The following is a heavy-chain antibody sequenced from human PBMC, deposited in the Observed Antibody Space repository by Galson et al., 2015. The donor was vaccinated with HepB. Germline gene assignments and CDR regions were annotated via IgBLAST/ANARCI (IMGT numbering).Heavy chain of an antibody. CDR1: GYTFTSYY. Sequence: SVKVSCKASGYTFTSYYMHWVRQAPGQGLEWMGIINPSGGSTSYAQKFQGRVTMTRDTSTSTVYMELSSLRSEDTAVYYCARDGYCTGGVCFYYYYYMDVWGKGTTVTVSS. D-gene: IGHD2-8*02. V-gene: IGHV1-46*03. CDR3: ARDGYCTGGVCFYYYYYMDV. CDR2: INPSGGST. J-gene: IGHJ6*03.